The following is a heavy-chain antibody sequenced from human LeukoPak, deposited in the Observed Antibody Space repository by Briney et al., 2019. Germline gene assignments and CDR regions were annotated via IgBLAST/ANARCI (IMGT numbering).Heavy chain of an antibody. CDR3: ARVLGSGSYPFKKYYFDY. D-gene: IGHD1-26*01. CDR2: INPNSGGT. CDR1: GYTFTGYY. V-gene: IGHV1-2*02. J-gene: IGHJ4*02. Sequence: ASVKISCKASGYTFTGYYMHWVRQAPGQGLEWMGWINPNSGGTNYAQKFQGRVTMTRDTSISTAYMELSRLRSDDTAVYYCARVLGSGSYPFKKYYFDYWGQGTLVTVSS.